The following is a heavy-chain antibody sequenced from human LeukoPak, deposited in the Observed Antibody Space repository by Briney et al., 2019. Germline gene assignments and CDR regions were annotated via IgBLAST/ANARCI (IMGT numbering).Heavy chain of an antibody. D-gene: IGHD3-16*02. Sequence: GGSLRLSCAGSGFIFYSYVMHWVRQAPGRGLEYVSAITSNGGSTFYADSVKGRFTISRDNSKNTLYLQMGSLRAEDMAVYYCTRGPGYDYVWGSYRVDYWGQGTLVTVSS. CDR3: TRGPGYDYVWGSYRVDY. J-gene: IGHJ4*02. CDR1: GFIFYSYV. CDR2: ITSNGGST. V-gene: IGHV3-64*02.